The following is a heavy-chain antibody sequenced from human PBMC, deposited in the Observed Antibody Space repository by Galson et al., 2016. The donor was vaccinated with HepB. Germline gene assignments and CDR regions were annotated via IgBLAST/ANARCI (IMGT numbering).Heavy chain of an antibody. V-gene: IGHV4-59*08. Sequence: SETLSLTCTVSGGSINTYYGSWIRQPPGKGLEWIGYIYYSGNPNYNPSLKSRVTMSIDTSKNQFSLRLNSVTAADTAVYYCARLRHAYTYYFDYWGQGTLVTVSS. CDR1: GGSINTYY. D-gene: IGHD5-24*01. CDR3: ARLRHAYTYYFDY. J-gene: IGHJ4*02. CDR2: IYYSGNP.